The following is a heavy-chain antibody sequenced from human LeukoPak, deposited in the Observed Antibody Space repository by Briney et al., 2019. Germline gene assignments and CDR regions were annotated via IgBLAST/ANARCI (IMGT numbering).Heavy chain of an antibody. CDR3: AREFALAPWELTGAFDI. D-gene: IGHD1-26*01. Sequence: PGGSLRLSCAASGFTFSSYAMHWVRQAPGKGLEWVAVISYDGSNKYYADSVKGRFTISRDNSKNTLYLQMNSLRAEDTAVYYCAREFALAPWELTGAFDIWGQGTMVTVSS. J-gene: IGHJ3*02. CDR2: ISYDGSNK. V-gene: IGHV3-30-3*01. CDR1: GFTFSSYA.